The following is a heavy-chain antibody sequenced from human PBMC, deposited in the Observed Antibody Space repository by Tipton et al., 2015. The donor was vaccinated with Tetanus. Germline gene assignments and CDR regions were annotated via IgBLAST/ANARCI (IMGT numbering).Heavy chain of an antibody. CDR1: GFTFSSYA. V-gene: IGHV3-23*01. D-gene: IGHD1/OR15-1a*01. Sequence: SLRLSCAASGFTFSSYAMTWVRQAPGKGLEWVSTISGSGRRTYYADSVKGRFTISRDNSKNTLHLQINSLSAEDAAVYYCARDPTRRFDYWGPGTLVTVSS. J-gene: IGHJ4*02. CDR3: ARDPTRRFDY. CDR2: ISGSGRRT.